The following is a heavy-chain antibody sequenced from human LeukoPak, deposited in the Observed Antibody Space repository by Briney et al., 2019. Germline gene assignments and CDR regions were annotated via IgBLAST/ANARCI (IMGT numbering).Heavy chain of an antibody. CDR3: ARGGRMTTVVTYYFDY. D-gene: IGHD4-23*01. CDR1: GGTFSSYA. Sequence: GASVKVSCKASGGTFSSYAISWVRQAPGQGLEWMGIVNPSGGSTTYAQEFQGRVTMTRDTSTSTVYMDLSSLRSDDTAVYFCARGGRMTTVVTYYFDYWGQGTLVTVSS. CDR2: VNPSGGST. V-gene: IGHV1-46*01. J-gene: IGHJ4*02.